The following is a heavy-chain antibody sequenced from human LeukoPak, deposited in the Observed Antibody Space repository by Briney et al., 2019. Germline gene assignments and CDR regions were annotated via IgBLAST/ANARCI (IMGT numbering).Heavy chain of an antibody. J-gene: IGHJ3*02. V-gene: IGHV3-30*18. D-gene: IGHD6-13*01. CDR2: ISYDGSNK. Sequence: GGSLRLSCAASGFTFSSYGMHWVRQAPGKGLEWVAVISYDGSNKYYADSVKGRFTISRDNSKNTLYLQMNSLRAEDTAVYYCAKDRRYSSSWYIAFDIWGQGTMVTVSS. CDR3: AKDRRYSSSWYIAFDI. CDR1: GFTFSSYG.